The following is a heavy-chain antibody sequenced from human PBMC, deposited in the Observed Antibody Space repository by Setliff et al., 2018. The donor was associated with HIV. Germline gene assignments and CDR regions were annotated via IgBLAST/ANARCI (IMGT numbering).Heavy chain of an antibody. CDR2: IDSNGRP. V-gene: IGHV4-4*09. Sequence: PSETLSLTCIVSGAGISGYSWSWIRQPPGKGLEWIGDIDSNGRPNYNTSLNSRLTVSADPSKNQISMKLISVTASDTAIYYCARLCSNGVCRPFGDHVFDVWGQGTMGTVSS. J-gene: IGHJ3*01. CDR1: GAGISGYS. CDR3: ARLCSNGVCRPFGDHVFDV. D-gene: IGHD2-8*01.